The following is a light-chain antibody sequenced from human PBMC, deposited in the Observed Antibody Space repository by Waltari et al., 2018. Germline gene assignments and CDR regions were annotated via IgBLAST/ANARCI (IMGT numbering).Light chain of an antibody. V-gene: IGKV1-27*01. CDR1: QGISSF. CDR2: SAS. J-gene: IGKJ2*01. Sequence: DIQMTQSPSSLSASVGETVTITCRASQGISSFLAWHQQKPGKPPERLIYSASTLQSGVPSRFSGSGSGTDFTLTISGLQPEDVATYYCQNYDSAPYIFGRGTKLGIK. CDR3: QNYDSAPYI.